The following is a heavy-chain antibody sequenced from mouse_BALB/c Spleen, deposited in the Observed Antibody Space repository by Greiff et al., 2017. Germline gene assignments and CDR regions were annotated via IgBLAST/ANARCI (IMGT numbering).Heavy chain of an antibody. V-gene: IGHV5-12-1*01. J-gene: IGHJ1*01. CDR2: ISSGGGST. CDR1: GFAFSSYY. D-gene: IGHD2-3*01. Sequence: EVQRVESGGGLVKPGGSLKLSCAASGFAFSSYYMSWVRQTPEKRLEWVAYISSGGGSTYYPDTVKGRFTISRDNAKNTLYLQMSSLKSEDTAMYYCARLWLLAAQYFDVWGAGTTVTVSS. CDR3: ARLWLLAAQYFDV.